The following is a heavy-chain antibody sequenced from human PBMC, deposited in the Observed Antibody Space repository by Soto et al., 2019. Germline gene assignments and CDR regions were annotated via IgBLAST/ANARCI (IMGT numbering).Heavy chain of an antibody. CDR2: IKSKTDGGTT. D-gene: IGHD6-13*01. J-gene: IGHJ3*02. CDR3: TTDVTQKGTRIAAAGTDVFAFDI. V-gene: IGHV3-15*01. CDR1: GFTFSNAW. Sequence: GGSLRLSCAASGFTFSNAWMSWVRQAPGKGLEWVGRIKSKTDGGTTDYAAPVKGRFTISRDDSKNTLYLQMNSLKTEDTAVYYCTTDVTQKGTRIAAAGTDVFAFDIWGQGTMVT.